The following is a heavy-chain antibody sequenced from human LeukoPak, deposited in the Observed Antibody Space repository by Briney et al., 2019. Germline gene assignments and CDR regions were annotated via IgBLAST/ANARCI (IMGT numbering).Heavy chain of an antibody. Sequence: NPSETLSLTCTVSGGSISSYYWSWIRQPPGKGLEWIGYIYYSGSTNYNPSLKSRVTISVDTSKNQFSLKLSSVTAADTAVYYCARESVHYGMDVWGQGTTVTVSS. V-gene: IGHV4-59*01. J-gene: IGHJ6*02. CDR2: IYYSGST. CDR1: GGSISSYY. CDR3: ARESVHYGMDV.